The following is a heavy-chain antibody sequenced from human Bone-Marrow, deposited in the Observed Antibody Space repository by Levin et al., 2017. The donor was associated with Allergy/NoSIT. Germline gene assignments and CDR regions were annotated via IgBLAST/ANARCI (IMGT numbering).Heavy chain of an antibody. CDR1: GLSFSNYD. J-gene: IGHJ6*02. CDR2: ISGGSSRI. V-gene: IGHV3-21*06. CDR3: ASWAMFYYDGSDFDYFYYGMDV. D-gene: IGHD3-16*01. Sequence: GGSLRLSCAASGLSFSNYDMNWVRQAPGKGLEWVSSISGGSSRIYYADSVKGRFTISRDNAKNSLYLQMNILRVEDTAVYYCASWAMFYYDGSDFDYFYYGMDVWGQGTTVTVSS.